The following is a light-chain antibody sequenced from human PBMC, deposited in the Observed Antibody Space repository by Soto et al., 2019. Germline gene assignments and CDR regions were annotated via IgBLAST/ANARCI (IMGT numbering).Light chain of an antibody. CDR2: AAS. V-gene: IGKV1-6*01. Sequence: AIQMTQSPSSLSASVGARVTVTCRASQDIRNNVGWYQQKPGQAPRLLLDAASSLRSGVPSRFSGSGSGTEFTLTINSLQPENLATYYCLQDHRYPCTCGQGTKVEIK. CDR1: QDIRNN. CDR3: LQDHRYPCT. J-gene: IGKJ1*01.